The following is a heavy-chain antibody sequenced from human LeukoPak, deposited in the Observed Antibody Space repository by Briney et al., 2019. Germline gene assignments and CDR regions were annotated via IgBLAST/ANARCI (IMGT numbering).Heavy chain of an antibody. J-gene: IGHJ4*02. CDR2: INSDGSST. CDR1: GFIFSSYW. Sequence: LAGGSLRLSCAASGFIFSSYWMHWVRQAPGKGLVWVSRINSDGSSTSYADSVKGRFTISRDNAKNTLYLQMNSLRAEDTAVYYCGRSSYPYYFDYWGQGTLVTVSS. D-gene: IGHD6-13*01. V-gene: IGHV3-74*01. CDR3: GRSSYPYYFDY.